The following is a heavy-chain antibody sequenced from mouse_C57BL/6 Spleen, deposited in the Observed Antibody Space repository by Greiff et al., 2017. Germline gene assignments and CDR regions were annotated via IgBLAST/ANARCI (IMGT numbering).Heavy chain of an antibody. Sequence: VQLQQSGPELVKPGDSVKISCKASGYSFTGYFMNWVMQSHGKSLEWIGRINPYNGDTFYNQKFKGTATLTVDKSSSTGDMELRSLTSEDSAAYYCARGGGIYDSYLYYFDYWGQGTTLTVSS. J-gene: IGHJ2*01. D-gene: IGHD2-3*01. CDR3: ARGGGIYDSYLYYFDY. CDR2: INPYNGDT. V-gene: IGHV1-20*01. CDR1: GYSFTGYF.